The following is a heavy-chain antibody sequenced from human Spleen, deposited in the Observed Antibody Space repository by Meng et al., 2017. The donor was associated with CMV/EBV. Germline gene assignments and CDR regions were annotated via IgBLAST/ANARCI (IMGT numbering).Heavy chain of an antibody. CDR1: FTFSSYS. CDR2: INSDGSST. CDR3: ARGYTDGSGSYYYFDY. J-gene: IGHJ4*02. Sequence: FTFSSYSMNWVRQAPGKGLVWVSRINSDGSSTNYADSVKGRFTISRDNAKNTLYLQMNSLRAEDTALYYCARGYTDGSGSYYYFDYWGQGTLVTVSS. V-gene: IGHV3-74*01. D-gene: IGHD3-10*01.